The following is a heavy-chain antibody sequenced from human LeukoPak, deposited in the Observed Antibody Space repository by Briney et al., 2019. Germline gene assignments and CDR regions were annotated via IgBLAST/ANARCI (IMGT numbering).Heavy chain of an antibody. Sequence: ASVKVPCKASGYTFTSYGISWVRQAPGQGLEWMGWIRAYNGKTNYAQKLQGRVTMTTDTSTSTAYMELRSLRSEDTAVYYCAGGRTDIVVVPATLRNYYFDYWGQGTLVTVSS. CDR3: AGGRTDIVVVPATLRNYYFDY. V-gene: IGHV1-18*01. CDR1: GYTFTSYG. J-gene: IGHJ4*02. D-gene: IGHD2-2*01. CDR2: IRAYNGKT.